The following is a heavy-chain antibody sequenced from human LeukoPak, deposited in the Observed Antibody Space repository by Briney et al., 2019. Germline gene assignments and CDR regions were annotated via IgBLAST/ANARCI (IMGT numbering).Heavy chain of an antibody. CDR2: IYTSGST. J-gene: IGHJ3*02. CDR3: ARSRVATDAFDI. Sequence: PSETLSLTCTVSGGSISSGSYYWSWIRQPAGKGLEWIGRIYTSGSTNYDPSLKSRVTISVDTSKNQFSLKLSSVTAADTAAYYCARSRVATDAFDIWGQGTMVTVSS. CDR1: GGSISSGSYY. V-gene: IGHV4-61*02. D-gene: IGHD5-12*01.